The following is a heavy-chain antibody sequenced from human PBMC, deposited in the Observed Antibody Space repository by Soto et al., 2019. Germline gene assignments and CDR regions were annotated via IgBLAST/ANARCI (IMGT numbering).Heavy chain of an antibody. V-gene: IGHV1-69*12. CDR2: IIPIFGTA. Sequence: QVQLVQSGAEVKKPGSSVKVSCKASGGTFSSYAISWVRQAPGQGLEWMGGIIPIFGTANYAQKFQGRVTITADESTSPAYMELSSLRSEDTAVYYCAGAPDSGSYYAYYYYYGMDLWGQGTTVTVSS. CDR1: GGTFSSYA. CDR3: AGAPDSGSYYAYYYYYGMDL. D-gene: IGHD1-26*01. J-gene: IGHJ6*02.